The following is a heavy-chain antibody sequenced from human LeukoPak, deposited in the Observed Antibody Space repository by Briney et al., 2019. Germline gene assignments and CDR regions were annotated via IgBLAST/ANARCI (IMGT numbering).Heavy chain of an antibody. Sequence: PGRSLRLSCAASGFTFDDYAMHWVRQAPGKGLEWVSGISWNSGSIGYADSVKGRFTISRDNAKSSLYLQMNSLRAEDMALYYCAKSSDSGFWSGYFDYWGQGTLVTVSS. CDR2: ISWNSGSI. CDR3: AKSSDSGFWSGYFDY. D-gene: IGHD3-3*01. V-gene: IGHV3-9*03. CDR1: GFTFDDYA. J-gene: IGHJ4*02.